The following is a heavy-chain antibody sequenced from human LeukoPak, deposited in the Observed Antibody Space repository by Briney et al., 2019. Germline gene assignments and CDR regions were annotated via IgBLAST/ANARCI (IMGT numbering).Heavy chain of an antibody. V-gene: IGHV3-23*01. CDR2: IIGSGGST. Sequence: GGSLRLSCAASGFTFTSYVMSWVRQAPGRGLEWVSPIIGSGGSTYYADSVKGRFTISRDNTKNTLYQQMNSLRAEGTAVYYCSKGRSGYFDYWGQGTLVTVSS. CDR3: SKGRSGYFDY. J-gene: IGHJ4*02. D-gene: IGHD1-26*01. CDR1: GFTFTSYV.